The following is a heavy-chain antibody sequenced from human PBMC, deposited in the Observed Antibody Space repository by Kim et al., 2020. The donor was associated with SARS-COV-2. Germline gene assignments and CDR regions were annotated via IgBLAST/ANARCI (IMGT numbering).Heavy chain of an antibody. Sequence: AESVMGRFTISRDNTENIVYLQMKSLGAEDTGVYYCARELISASSYYGMDVWGQGTTVTVSS. J-gene: IGHJ6*02. D-gene: IGHD6-19*01. V-gene: IGHV3-30*07. CDR3: ARELISASSYYGMDV.